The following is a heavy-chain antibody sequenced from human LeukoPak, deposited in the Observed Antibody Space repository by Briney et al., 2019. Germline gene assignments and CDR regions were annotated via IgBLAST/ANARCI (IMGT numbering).Heavy chain of an antibody. D-gene: IGHD3-10*01. CDR2: IYTSGST. J-gene: IGHJ2*01. CDR1: GGSISSYY. V-gene: IGHV4-4*07. Sequence: SETLSLTCTVSGGSISSYYWSWIRQPAGKGLEWIGRIYTSGSTNYNPSLKSRVTMSVDTSKNQFSLKLSSVTAADTAVYYCARVPPLLYYYGSGSPNGGGYFDLWGRGTLVTVSS. CDR3: ARVPPLLYYYGSGSPNGGGYFDL.